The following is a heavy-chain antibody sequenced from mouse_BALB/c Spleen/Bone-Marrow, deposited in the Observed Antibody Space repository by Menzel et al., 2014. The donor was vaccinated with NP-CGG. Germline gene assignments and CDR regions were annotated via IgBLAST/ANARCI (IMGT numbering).Heavy chain of an antibody. V-gene: IGHV7-3*02. J-gene: IGHJ2*01. Sequence: EVKLVESGGGLVQPGGSLRLSCATSGFTFTDYYMSWVRQPPGKALEWLGFIRDKANGYTTEYSASVKGRFTISRDNSQSIVYLQMNTLRTEDSATYYCARDDGNYHCFDCWGQGTTLTVSS. CDR2: IRDKANGYTT. D-gene: IGHD2-1*01. CDR1: GFTFTDYY. CDR3: ARDDGNYHCFDC.